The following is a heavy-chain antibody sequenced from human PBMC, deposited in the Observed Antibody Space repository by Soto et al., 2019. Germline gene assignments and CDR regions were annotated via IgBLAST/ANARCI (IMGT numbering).Heavy chain of an antibody. D-gene: IGHD6-19*01. Sequence: PGGPLILSCAASEFSFSNYAMSWVRQAPGKGLEWVSSISDNGGTTYYADSVKGRFTISRDNSKNTLYLQMNSLRAEDTAVYYCARELDSGFDYWGQGTLVTVSS. CDR3: ARELDSGFDY. CDR2: ISDNGGTT. CDR1: EFSFSNYA. V-gene: IGHV3-23*01. J-gene: IGHJ4*02.